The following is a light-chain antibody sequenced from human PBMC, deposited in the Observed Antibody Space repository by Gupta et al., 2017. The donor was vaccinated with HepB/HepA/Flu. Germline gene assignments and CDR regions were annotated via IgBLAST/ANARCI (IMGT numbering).Light chain of an antibody. V-gene: IGKV2-28*01. J-gene: IGKJ2*01. CDR2: LGS. Sequence: SPLSLPVTPGEPASISCRSSQSLLHSNGYNYLDWYLQKPGQSPQLLIYLGSNRASGVPDRFSGSGSGTDFTLKISRVEAEDVGVYYCMQALQTPLYTFGQGTKLEIK. CDR1: QSLLHSNGYNY. CDR3: MQALQTPLYT.